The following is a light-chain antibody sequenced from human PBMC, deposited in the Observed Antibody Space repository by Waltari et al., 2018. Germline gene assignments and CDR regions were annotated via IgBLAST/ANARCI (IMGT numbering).Light chain of an antibody. J-gene: IGKJ2*01. Sequence: IVMTQSTLSLPVPPGEPPHLTHSSSQSLLHSNGYNYLDWYLQKPGQSPQLLIYLGSNRASGVPDRFSGSGSGTDFTLKISRVEAEDVGVYYCMQALQTSYTFGQGTKLEIK. CDR3: MQALQTSYT. V-gene: IGKV2-28*01. CDR2: LGS. CDR1: QSLLHSNGYNY.